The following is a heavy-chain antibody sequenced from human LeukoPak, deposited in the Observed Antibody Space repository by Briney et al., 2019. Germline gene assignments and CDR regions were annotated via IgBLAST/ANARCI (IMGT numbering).Heavy chain of an antibody. CDR1: GFTFSNYW. D-gene: IGHD6-19*01. J-gene: IGHJ3*02. V-gene: IGHV3-30*02. CDR2: IRYDGSNK. Sequence: GGSLRLSCVASGFTFSNYWMSWVRQAPGKGLEWVAFIRYDGSNKYYADSVKGRFTISRDNAKNSLYLQMNSLRAEDTAVYYCARGAGIAVAGRLYAFDIWGQGTMVTVSS. CDR3: ARGAGIAVAGRLYAFDI.